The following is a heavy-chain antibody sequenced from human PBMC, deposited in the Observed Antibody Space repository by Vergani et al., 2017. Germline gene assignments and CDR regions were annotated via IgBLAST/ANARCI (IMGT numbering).Heavy chain of an antibody. J-gene: IGHJ4*02. CDR1: GYTFSNYY. Sequence: QVQVVQSGAEVKKSGASVKVSCKTSGYTFSNYYMHWVRQAPEQGLEWMGIINPSGGHTNYAQKFQGRVTMTRDTSTSTVYMEVSSLRSEDTAIYYCARGDYGILTGYRYWGQGTLVTVSA. V-gene: IGHV1-46*03. D-gene: IGHD3-9*01. CDR2: INPSGGHT. CDR3: ARGDYGILTGYRY.